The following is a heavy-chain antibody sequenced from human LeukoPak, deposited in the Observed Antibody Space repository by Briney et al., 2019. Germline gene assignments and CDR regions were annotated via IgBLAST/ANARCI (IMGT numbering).Heavy chain of an antibody. CDR2: ISSSSSYI. CDR3: ARVLSNLYYYYYGMDV. V-gene: IGHV3-21*01. CDR1: GFTFSSYS. J-gene: IGHJ6*02. Sequence: PGGSLRLSCAASGFTFSSYSMNWVRQAPGKGLEWVSSISSSSSYIYYADSVKGRFTISRDNAKNSLYLQMNSLRAEDTAVYYCARVLSNLYYYYYGMDVWGQGTTVTVSS. D-gene: IGHD4-11*01.